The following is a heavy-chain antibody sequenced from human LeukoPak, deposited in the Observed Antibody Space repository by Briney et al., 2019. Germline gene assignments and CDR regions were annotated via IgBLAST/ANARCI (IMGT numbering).Heavy chain of an antibody. Sequence: PGGSLRLSCAASGFTFSSYGMSWVRQAPGKGLEWVSAISGSGGSTYYADSVKGRFTISRDNSKNTLYLQMNSLRAEDTAVYYCAKQTLPPYNYYGSGSPDYWGQGTLVTVSS. D-gene: IGHD3-10*01. CDR2: ISGSGGST. J-gene: IGHJ4*02. CDR3: AKQTLPPYNYYGSGSPDY. CDR1: GFTFSSYG. V-gene: IGHV3-23*01.